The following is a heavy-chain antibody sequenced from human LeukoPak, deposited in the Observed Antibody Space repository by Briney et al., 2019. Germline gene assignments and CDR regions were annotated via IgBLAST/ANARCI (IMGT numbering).Heavy chain of an antibody. CDR1: GFTFSSYS. D-gene: IGHD3-9*01. CDR2: ISGDGGST. Sequence: PGGSLRLSCAASGFTFSSYSVNWVRQAPGKGLEWVSLISGDGGSTYYADSVKGRFTISRDNSKNSLYLQMNSLRTEDTALYYCAKELRYFDWLLALSPLDYWGQGTLVTVSS. CDR3: AKELRYFDWLLALSPLDY. V-gene: IGHV3-43*02. J-gene: IGHJ4*02.